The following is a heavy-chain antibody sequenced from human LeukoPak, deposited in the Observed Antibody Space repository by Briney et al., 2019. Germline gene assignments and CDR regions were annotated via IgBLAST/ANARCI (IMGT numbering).Heavy chain of an antibody. J-gene: IGHJ1*01. Sequence: PSETLSLTCTVSGGSISSSSYYWGRIRQPPGKGLEWIGSIYYSGSTYYNPSLKSRVTISVDTSKNQFSLKLSSVTAADTAVYYCARPSSSWYEGYFQHWGQGTLVTVSS. V-gene: IGHV4-39*01. CDR1: GGSISSSSYY. CDR2: IYYSGST. CDR3: ARPSSSWYEGYFQH. D-gene: IGHD6-13*01.